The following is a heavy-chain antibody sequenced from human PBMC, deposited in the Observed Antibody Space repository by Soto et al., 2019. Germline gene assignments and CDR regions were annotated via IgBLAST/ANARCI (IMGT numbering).Heavy chain of an antibody. Sequence: PSETLSLTCTVSGGSISSGGYYWSWIRQHPGKGLERIGYIYYSGSTYYNPSLKSRVTISVDTSKNQFSLKLSSVTAADTAVYYCARDTLNCSSTSCYYPGMDVWGQGTTVTVSS. CDR3: ARDTLNCSSTSCYYPGMDV. J-gene: IGHJ6*02. CDR2: IYYSGST. V-gene: IGHV4-31*03. D-gene: IGHD2-2*01. CDR1: GGSISSGGYY.